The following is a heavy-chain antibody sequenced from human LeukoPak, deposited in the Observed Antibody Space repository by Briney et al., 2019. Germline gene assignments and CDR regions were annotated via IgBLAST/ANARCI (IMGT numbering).Heavy chain of an antibody. D-gene: IGHD3-22*01. CDR3: ANPSHDYDSSGDYEGLAFDI. CDR1: GFTFSSYA. CDR2: ISGSGGST. J-gene: IGHJ3*02. Sequence: GGSLRLSCAASGFTFSSYAMSWVRQAPGKGLEWVSAISGSGGSTYYADSVKGRFTISRDNSKNTLYLQMNSLRAEDTAVYYCANPSHDYDSSGDYEGLAFDIWGQGTMVTVSS. V-gene: IGHV3-23*01.